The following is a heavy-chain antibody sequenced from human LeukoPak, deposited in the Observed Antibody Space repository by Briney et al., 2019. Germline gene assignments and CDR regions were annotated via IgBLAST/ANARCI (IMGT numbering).Heavy chain of an antibody. Sequence: ASGKVSCKASRYTFTGYYMHWVRQAPGQGLEWMGWINPNNGSTNYAQKFQGRVTMTRETSISTAHMELSRLRSDDTAVYYCARVRPPPYYGMDVWGQGTTVTVSS. CDR1: RYTFTGYY. CDR3: ARVRPPPYYGMDV. V-gene: IGHV1-2*02. J-gene: IGHJ6*02. CDR2: INPNNGST.